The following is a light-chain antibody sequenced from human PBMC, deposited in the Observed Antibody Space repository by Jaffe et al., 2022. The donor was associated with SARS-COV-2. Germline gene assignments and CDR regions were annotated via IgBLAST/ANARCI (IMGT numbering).Light chain of an antibody. CDR2: LGF. V-gene: IGKV2-28*01. CDR1: QSLLHANGYQY. Sequence: DIVMTQSPLSLPVTPGEPASISCRSSQSLLHANGYQYLDWYLQRPGQSPQLLIYLGFNRASGVPDRFGGSVSGTDFTLKISRVEAEDFGVYYCMQALQTPYTFGPGTRLEIK. CDR3: MQALQTPYT. J-gene: IGKJ2*01.